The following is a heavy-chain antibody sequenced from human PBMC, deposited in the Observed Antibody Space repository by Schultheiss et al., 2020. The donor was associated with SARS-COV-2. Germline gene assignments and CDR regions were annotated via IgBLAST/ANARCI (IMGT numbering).Heavy chain of an antibody. CDR3: ARHLGAARTTDDAFDI. Sequence: SQTLSLTCTVSGGSISSYYWSWIRQPPGKGLEWIGYIYYSGNTNYNPSLKSRVTISVDTSKNQFSLKLTSVTAADTAVYYCARHLGAARTTDDAFDIWGQGTMVTVAS. CDR1: GGSISSYY. J-gene: IGHJ3*02. D-gene: IGHD6-6*01. V-gene: IGHV4-59*08. CDR2: IYYSGNT.